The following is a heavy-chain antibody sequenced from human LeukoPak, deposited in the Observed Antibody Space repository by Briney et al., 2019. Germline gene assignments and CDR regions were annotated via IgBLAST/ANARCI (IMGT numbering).Heavy chain of an antibody. Sequence: ASVKVSCKASGYTFTSYGIGWVRQAPGQGLEWMGWISAYNGNTNYAQKLQGRVTMTTDTSTSTAYMERRSLRSDDTAVYYCARDGGAYCGGDCYSNYWGQGTLVTVSS. CDR1: GYTFTSYG. CDR2: ISAYNGNT. V-gene: IGHV1-18*01. D-gene: IGHD2-21*02. J-gene: IGHJ4*02. CDR3: ARDGGAYCGGDCYSNY.